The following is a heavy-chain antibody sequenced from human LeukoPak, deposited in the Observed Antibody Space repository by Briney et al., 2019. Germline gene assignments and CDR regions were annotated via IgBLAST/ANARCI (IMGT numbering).Heavy chain of an antibody. CDR2: ISYSGNSI. Sequence: GGSLRLSCAASGFTFSNAWMSWVRQAPGKGLEWVAFISYSGNSIYYADSMKGRFTISRDNTKNLLYLHMSSLRAEDTAVYYCAGDNIENGDLDYLDSWGQGTLVTVSS. J-gene: IGHJ4*02. V-gene: IGHV3-11*04. CDR3: AGDNIENGDLDYLDS. CDR1: GFTFSNAW. D-gene: IGHD4-17*01.